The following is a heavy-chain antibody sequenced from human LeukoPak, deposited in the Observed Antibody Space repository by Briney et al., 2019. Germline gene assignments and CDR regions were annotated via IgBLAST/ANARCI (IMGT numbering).Heavy chain of an antibody. CDR2: ISYDGSNK. CDR1: GFTFSSYG. D-gene: IGHD6-13*01. V-gene: IGHV3-30*18. J-gene: IGHJ5*02. CDR3: AKDSSSWYNWFDP. Sequence: GGSLRLSCAASGFTFSSYGMHWVRQAPGKGLEWVAVISYDGSNKYYADSVKGRFTISRDNSKNTLYLQINSLRAEDTAVYYCAKDSSSWYNWFDPWGQGTLVTVSS.